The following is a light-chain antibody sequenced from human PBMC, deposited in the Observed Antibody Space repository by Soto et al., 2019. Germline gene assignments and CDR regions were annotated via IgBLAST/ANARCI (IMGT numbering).Light chain of an antibody. CDR3: AAWDDSLSGL. CDR2: RND. V-gene: IGLV1-47*01. Sequence: QSVLTQPPSASGTPEQRVTISCSGSSSNLGGNYVYWYQQLPGTAPKLLIYRNDQRPSGVPDRFSGSKSGTSASLAISGLRSEDEADYYCAAWDDSLSGLFGGGTKLTVL. J-gene: IGLJ2*01. CDR1: SSNLGGNY.